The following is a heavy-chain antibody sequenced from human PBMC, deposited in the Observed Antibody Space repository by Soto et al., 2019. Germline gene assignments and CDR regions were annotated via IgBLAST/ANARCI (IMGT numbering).Heavy chain of an antibody. Sequence: SETLSLTCAVYGGSFSGYYWSWIRQPPGKGLEWIGEINHSGSTNYNPSLKSRVTISVDTSKNQFSLKLSSVTAADTAVYYCARGEGVSYDFSCYYYYYMDVWGKGTTVTVSS. V-gene: IGHV4-34*01. CDR3: ARGEGVSYDFSCYYYYYMDV. CDR1: GGSFSGYY. D-gene: IGHD3-3*01. J-gene: IGHJ6*03. CDR2: INHSGST.